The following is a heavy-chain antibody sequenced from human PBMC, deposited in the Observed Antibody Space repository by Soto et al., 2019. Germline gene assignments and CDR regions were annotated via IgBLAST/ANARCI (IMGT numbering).Heavy chain of an antibody. J-gene: IGHJ5*02. Sequence: SETLSLTCAVSGGYISSSNWWSWVRQPPGKGLEWIGEIYHSGSTNYNPSLKSRVTISVDKSKNQFSLKLSSVTAADTAVYYCARDLVGRVSYNWFDPGGQGTLVTVSS. V-gene: IGHV4-4*02. CDR3: ARDLVGRVSYNWFDP. D-gene: IGHD2-15*01. CDR2: IYHSGST. CDR1: GGYISSSNW.